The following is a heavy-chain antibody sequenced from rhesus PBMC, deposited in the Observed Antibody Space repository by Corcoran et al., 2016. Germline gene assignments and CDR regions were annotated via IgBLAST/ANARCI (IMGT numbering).Heavy chain of an antibody. CDR2: IYGSGSTT. D-gene: IGHD5-36*02. CDR3: ARRLATVTLSYFDY. V-gene: IGHV4-169*01. CDR1: GGSISSSY. Sequence: QLQLQESGPGLVKPSETLSLTCAVSGGSISSSYWSWVRQAPGKGPEWIGYIYGSGSTTNYNPSLKSRVTISTDTSKNQFSLKLSSVTAADTAVYYCARRLATVTLSYFDYWGQGVLVTVSS. J-gene: IGHJ4*01.